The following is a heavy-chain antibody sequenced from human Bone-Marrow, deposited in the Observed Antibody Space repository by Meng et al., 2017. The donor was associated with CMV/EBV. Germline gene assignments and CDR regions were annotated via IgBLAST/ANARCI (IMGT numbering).Heavy chain of an antibody. D-gene: IGHD3-10*01. CDR2: INSDGSST. J-gene: IGHJ6*02. V-gene: IGHV3-74*01. CDR1: GFTFSSYW. CDR3: ARRSNYYYYCIDV. Sequence: GGSLRLSCAASGFTFSSYWMHWVRQAPGKGLVWVARINSDGSSTSYADSVKGRFTISRDNAKNTLYLQMNSLRAEDTAVYYFARRSNYYYYCIDVWGQGTTVTVSS.